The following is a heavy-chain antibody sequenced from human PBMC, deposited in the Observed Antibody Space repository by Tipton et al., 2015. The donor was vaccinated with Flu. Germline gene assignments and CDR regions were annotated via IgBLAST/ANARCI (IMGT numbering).Heavy chain of an antibody. CDR2: IIPIFGTA. J-gene: IGHJ5*02. V-gene: IGHV1-69*01. CDR3: ARASNPLQTYYYDSSGYYYLS. CDR1: GGTFSSYA. Sequence: QLVQSGAEVKKPGSSVKVSCKASGGTFSSYAISWVRQAPGQGLEWMGGIIPIFGTANYAQKFQGRVTITADESTSTAYMELSSLRSEDTAVYYCARASNPLQTYYYDSSGYYYLSWGQGTLVTVSS. D-gene: IGHD3-22*01.